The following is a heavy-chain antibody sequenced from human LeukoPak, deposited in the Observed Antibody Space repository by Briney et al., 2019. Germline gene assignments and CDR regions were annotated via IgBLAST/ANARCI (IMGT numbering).Heavy chain of an antibody. D-gene: IGHD3-22*01. Sequence: GASVKVSCKAPGGTFNSYGISWVRQASGQGLEWMGGVIAIFGRIKYGQKFQGRATITTDESTSTAYMELSSLTSEDTGVYYCARGELGDRSGFSFFDYWGQGTLVTVSS. J-gene: IGHJ4*02. V-gene: IGHV1-69*05. CDR2: VIAIFGRI. CDR1: GGTFNSYG. CDR3: ARGELGDRSGFSFFDY.